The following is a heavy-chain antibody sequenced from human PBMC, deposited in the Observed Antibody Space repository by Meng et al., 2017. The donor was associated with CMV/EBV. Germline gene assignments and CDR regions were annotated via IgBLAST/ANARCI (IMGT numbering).Heavy chain of an antibody. CDR3: ARDLLPGERITIFGVVIPAGFGY. Sequence: GESLKISCAASGFTFSSYSMNWVRQAPGKGLEWVSYISSSSSTIYYADSVKGRFTISRDNAKNSLYLQMNSLRAEDTAVYYCARDLLPGERITIFGVVIPAGFGYWGQGTPVTVSS. CDR2: ISSSSSTI. D-gene: IGHD3-3*01. CDR1: GFTFSSYS. J-gene: IGHJ4*02. V-gene: IGHV3-48*04.